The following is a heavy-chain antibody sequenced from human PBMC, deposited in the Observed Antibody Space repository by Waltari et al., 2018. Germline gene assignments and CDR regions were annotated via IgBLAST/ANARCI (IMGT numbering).Heavy chain of an antibody. CDR1: GFTFSSED. V-gene: IGHV3-23*01. J-gene: IGHJ4*02. D-gene: IGHD2-15*01. Sequence: EVQLLESGGGLVQPGGSLSLSCAASGFTFSSEDMNWVRQAPGEGREWVSYITNSGGSTYHADSVKGRFTISRDNSKNMLYLQMNSLRAEDTAVYYCARRPCRDGNCYMDHWGQGTLVTVSS. CDR3: ARRPCRDGNCYMDH. CDR2: ITNSGGST.